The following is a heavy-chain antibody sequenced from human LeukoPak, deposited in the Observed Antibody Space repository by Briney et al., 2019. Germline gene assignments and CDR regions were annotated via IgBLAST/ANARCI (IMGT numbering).Heavy chain of an antibody. Sequence: SETLSLTCTVSGGSISSSSYYWSWIRQPAGKGLEWIGRIYTSGSTNYNPSLKSRVTMSVDTSKNQFSLKLSSVTAADTAVYYCARDDGDYESFDYWGQGTLVTVSS. CDR3: ARDDGDYESFDY. CDR2: IYTSGST. J-gene: IGHJ4*02. V-gene: IGHV4-61*02. D-gene: IGHD4-17*01. CDR1: GGSISSSSYY.